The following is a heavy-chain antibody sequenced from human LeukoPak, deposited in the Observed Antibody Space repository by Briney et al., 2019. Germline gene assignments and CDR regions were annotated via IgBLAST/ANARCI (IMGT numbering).Heavy chain of an antibody. CDR3: ARGKSAYDYGLDH. D-gene: IGHD5-12*01. J-gene: IGHJ4*02. Sequence: SVKVSCKASGGTFSSHAISWVRQAPGQGLEWVGGLIPVFGTTNYAEKFQGRVTITTDESTRTSYMELRSLKFDDTAVYYCARGKSAYDYGLDHWGQGILVIVSS. CDR2: LIPVFGTT. V-gene: IGHV1-69*05. CDR1: GGTFSSHA.